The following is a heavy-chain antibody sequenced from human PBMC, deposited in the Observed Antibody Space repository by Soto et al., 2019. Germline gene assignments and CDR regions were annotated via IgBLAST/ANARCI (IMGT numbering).Heavy chain of an antibody. Sequence: GGSLRLSCAASGFTFSDYYMSWIRQAPGKGLEWVSYITSSGSTIYYAASVKGRFTVSRDDSKSIAYLQMNSLRFEDTAVYYCTKNVLRYFDWTSFDYWGQGTLVTVSS. V-gene: IGHV3-11*01. D-gene: IGHD3-9*01. CDR2: ITSSGSTI. J-gene: IGHJ4*02. CDR1: GFTFSDYY. CDR3: TKNVLRYFDWTSFDY.